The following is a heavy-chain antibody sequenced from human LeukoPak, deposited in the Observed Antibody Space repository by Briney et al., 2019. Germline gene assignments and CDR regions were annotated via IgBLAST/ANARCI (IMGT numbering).Heavy chain of an antibody. CDR1: GGSISSYY. CDR3: ARVVGGSTYYFDY. D-gene: IGHD3-10*01. V-gene: IGHV4-59*01. Sequence: SETLSLTCTVSGGSISSYYWSWIRQPPGKGLEWIGYIDYSGSTNYNPSLKSRVTISVDTSKNQFSLKLSSVTAADTAVYYCARVVGGSTYYFDYWGQGTLVTVSS. J-gene: IGHJ4*02. CDR2: IDYSGST.